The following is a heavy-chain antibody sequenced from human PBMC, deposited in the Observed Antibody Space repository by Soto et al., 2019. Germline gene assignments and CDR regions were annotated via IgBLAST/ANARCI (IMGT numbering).Heavy chain of an antibody. Sequence: QITLKESGPTLVKPTQTLTLTCTFSGFSLSTSGVGVGWIRQPPGKALEWLALIYWDDDKRYSPSLKSRLTITKDTSKNQVVLTMTNMYPVDTATYYCALRRGYCSGGSCYSIWFDPWGQGTLVTVSS. CDR2: IYWDDDK. CDR3: ALRRGYCSGGSCYSIWFDP. CDR1: GFSLSTSGVG. V-gene: IGHV2-5*02. D-gene: IGHD2-15*01. J-gene: IGHJ5*02.